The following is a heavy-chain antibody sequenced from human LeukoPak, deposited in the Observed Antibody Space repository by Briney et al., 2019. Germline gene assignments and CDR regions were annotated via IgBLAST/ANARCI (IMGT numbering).Heavy chain of an antibody. CDR3: ASVGCSGGSCYFFRS. D-gene: IGHD2-15*01. CDR1: GGSISSYY. Sequence: SETLSLTCTVPGGSISSYYWSWIRQPPGKGLEWIGYIYYSGSTNYNPSLKSRVTISVDTSKNQFSLKLSSVTAADTAVYYCASVGCSGGSCYFFRSWGQGTLVTVSS. CDR2: IYYSGST. J-gene: IGHJ4*02. V-gene: IGHV4-59*01.